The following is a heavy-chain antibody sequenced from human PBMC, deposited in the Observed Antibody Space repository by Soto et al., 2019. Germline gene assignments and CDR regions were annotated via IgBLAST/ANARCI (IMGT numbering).Heavy chain of an antibody. Sequence: QVQLVQSGAEVKKPGSSVKVSCKASGGTLSSYSISWVRQAPGQGLEWMGGIVHPSGTATYAQKFQGRVTITADASTSTAYMELTSLSSADTAVYYCAGDKSQLLYNWFDPWGQGTLVTVSS. J-gene: IGHJ5*02. CDR2: IVHPSGTA. V-gene: IGHV1-69*01. D-gene: IGHD2-2*01. CDR3: AGDKSQLLYNWFDP. CDR1: GGTLSSYS.